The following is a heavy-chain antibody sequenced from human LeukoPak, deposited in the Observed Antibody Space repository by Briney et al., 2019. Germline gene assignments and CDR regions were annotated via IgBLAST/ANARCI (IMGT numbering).Heavy chain of an antibody. V-gene: IGHV3-53*01. Sequence: GGSLRLSCAASGFTVSRNYMSWVRQAPGKGLEWVSVIYSGGTTYYIDSVKGRFTISKDDSKKTLYLQMNSLRAEDTAVYYCAGVPAANYYYYGMDVWGQGTTVTVSS. J-gene: IGHJ6*02. CDR3: AGVPAANYYYYGMDV. CDR2: IYSGGTT. CDR1: GFTVSRNY. D-gene: IGHD2-2*01.